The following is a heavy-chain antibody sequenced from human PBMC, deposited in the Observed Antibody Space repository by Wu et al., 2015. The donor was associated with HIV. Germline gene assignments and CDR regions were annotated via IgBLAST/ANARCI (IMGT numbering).Heavy chain of an antibody. D-gene: IGHD5-24*01. J-gene: IGHJ3*02. V-gene: IGHV1-46*01. Sequence: QVQLVQSWAEVKKPGASVKVSCKASGYTFTSYYMHWVRQAPGQGLEWMGIINPSGGSTSYAQKFQGRVTMTRDTSTSTVYMELSSLRSEDTAVYYCARVVPMSREMATITSPSLGAFDIWGQGTMVTVSS. CDR2: INPSGGST. CDR3: ARVVPMSREMATITSPSLGAFDI. CDR1: GYTFTSYY.